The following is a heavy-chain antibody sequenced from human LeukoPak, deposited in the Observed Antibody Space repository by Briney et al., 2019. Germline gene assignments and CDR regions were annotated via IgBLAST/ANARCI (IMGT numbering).Heavy chain of an antibody. Sequence: ASVKVSCEASGYTFTGYYMHWVRQAPGQGLEWMGWINPNSGGTNYAQKFQGWVTTTRDTSISTAYMELSRLRSDDTAVYYCARGAVQLWSNADWFDPWGQGTLVTVSS. V-gene: IGHV1-2*04. D-gene: IGHD5-18*01. J-gene: IGHJ5*02. CDR1: GYTFTGYY. CDR3: ARGAVQLWSNADWFDP. CDR2: INPNSGGT.